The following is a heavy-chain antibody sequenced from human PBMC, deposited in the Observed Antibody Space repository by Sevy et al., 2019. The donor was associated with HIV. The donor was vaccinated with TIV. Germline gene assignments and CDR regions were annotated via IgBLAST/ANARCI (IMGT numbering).Heavy chain of an antibody. CDR1: GYRFTSYW. D-gene: IGHD3-22*01. CDR3: ATRAYDTTGYPQYYFDS. J-gene: IGHJ4*02. Sequence: GESLKISCKASGYRFTSYWIGWLRQLPGKGLEWMGIIYPGDSEIRYSPSLQGQVTISADKSISTAYLQWSSLMASDTAIYFCATRAYDTTGYPQYYFDSWGQGTLVTISS. CDR2: IYPGDSEI. V-gene: IGHV5-51*01.